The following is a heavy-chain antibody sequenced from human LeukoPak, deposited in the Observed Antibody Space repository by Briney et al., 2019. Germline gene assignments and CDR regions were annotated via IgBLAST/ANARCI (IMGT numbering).Heavy chain of an antibody. J-gene: IGHJ4*02. V-gene: IGHV4-4*07. Sequence: PSETLSLTCTVSGASMSTYYWSWIRQPAGKGLEWIGRIYASGSTDYNPSLRSRVIISLDKSKNQFSLNLNSVTAADTAVYYCARGTSGDYWGQGTLVTVSS. CDR1: GASMSTYY. CDR3: ARGTSGDY. CDR2: IYASGST. D-gene: IGHD3-10*01.